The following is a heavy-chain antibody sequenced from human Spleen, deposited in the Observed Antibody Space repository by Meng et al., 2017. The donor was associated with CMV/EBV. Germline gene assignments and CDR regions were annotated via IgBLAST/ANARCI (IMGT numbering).Heavy chain of an antibody. V-gene: IGHV3-7*01. J-gene: IGHJ4*02. CDR3: ASYCSSSSCYVLRTFDY. Sequence: GGSLRLSCAASGFSFSSYWMSWVRQAPGKGLEWVANIKEDGSEKYYVDSVKGRFAISRDNAKNSLYLQMNSLRAEDTAVYFCASYCSSSSCYVLRTFDYWGQGTPVTVSS. CDR1: GFSFSSYW. CDR2: IKEDGSEK. D-gene: IGHD2-2*01.